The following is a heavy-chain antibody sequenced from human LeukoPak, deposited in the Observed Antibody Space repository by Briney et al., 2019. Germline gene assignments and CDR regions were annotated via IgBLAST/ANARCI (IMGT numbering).Heavy chain of an antibody. CDR3: ARGEAVAGTTFFDY. CDR1: GGSISSSSYY. J-gene: IGHJ4*02. Sequence: SETLSLTCTVSGGSISSSSYYWGWIRQPPGKGLEWIGSIYYSGSTYYNPSLKSRVTISVDTSKNQFSLKLSSVTAADTAVYYCARGEAVAGTTFFDYWGQGTLVTVSS. D-gene: IGHD6-19*01. CDR2: IYYSGST. V-gene: IGHV4-39*07.